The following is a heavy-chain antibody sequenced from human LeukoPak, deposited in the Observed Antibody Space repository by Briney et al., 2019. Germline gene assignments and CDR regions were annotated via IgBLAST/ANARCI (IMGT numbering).Heavy chain of an antibody. D-gene: IGHD2-15*01. Sequence: PGGSLRLSCAASGFTFSTYSMRWVRQAPGKGLEWVSAIRGGGENTYYADSVKGRFTISRDNSKDTLSLQMNSLRAEDTAVYYCAKISWDGRGTFYWGQGTLVTVSS. CDR2: IRGGGENT. CDR1: GFTFSTYS. V-gene: IGHV3-23*01. J-gene: IGHJ4*02. CDR3: AKISWDGRGTFY.